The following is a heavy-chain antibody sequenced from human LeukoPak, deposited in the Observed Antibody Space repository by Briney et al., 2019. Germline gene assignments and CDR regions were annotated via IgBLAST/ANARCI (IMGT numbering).Heavy chain of an antibody. CDR1: GYTFTSYG. V-gene: IGHV1-18*01. D-gene: IGHD6-13*01. CDR2: ISAYNGNT. J-gene: IGHJ4*02. Sequence: ASVKVSCKAPGYTFTSYGISWVRQAPGQGLEWMGWISAYNGNTNYAQKLQGRVTMTTDTSTSTAYMELRSLRAEDTALYYCAKGRGAAADTPPTLPDYWGQGTLVTVSS. CDR3: AKGRGAAADTPPTLPDY.